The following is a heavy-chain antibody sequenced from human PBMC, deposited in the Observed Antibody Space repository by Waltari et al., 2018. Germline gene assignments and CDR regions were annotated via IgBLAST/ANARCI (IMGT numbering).Heavy chain of an antibody. D-gene: IGHD3-10*01. CDR2: RFYSGST. J-gene: IGHJ4*02. Sequence: QVQLQESGPGLVKPSQTLSLTCTVSGGSISSGGYYWSWIRQHPGKGLEWIGYRFYSGSTYYNPSLKRLVTISVDTSKNQFSLKLSSVTAADTAVYYCAREPSLWFGRPDYWCQGTLVTVSS. CDR3: AREPSLWFGRPDY. V-gene: IGHV4-31*01. CDR1: GGSISSGGYY.